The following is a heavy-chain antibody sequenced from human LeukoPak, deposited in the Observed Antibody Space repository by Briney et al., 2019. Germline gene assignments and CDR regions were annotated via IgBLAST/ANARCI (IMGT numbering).Heavy chain of an antibody. CDR1: GFTFSSYA. CDR2: ISYDGSNK. J-gene: IGHJ4*02. Sequence: GGSLRLSCAASGFTFSSYAMHWVRQAPGKGLEWVAVISYDGSNKYYADSVKGRFTISRDNSKNTLYLQMNSLRAEDTAVYYCAKDPPYYYDSSGYYYGGGYFDYWGQGTLVTVSS. D-gene: IGHD3-22*01. CDR3: AKDPPYYYDSSGYYYGGGYFDY. V-gene: IGHV3-30*04.